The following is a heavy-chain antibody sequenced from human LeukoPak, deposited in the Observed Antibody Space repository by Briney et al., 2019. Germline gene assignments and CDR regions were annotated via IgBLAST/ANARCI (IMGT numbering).Heavy chain of an antibody. Sequence: GGSLRLSCAASVFTFSIYAMTWVRQAPGRGLEWFAPIGGSGDTTYYADSVRGRFTISRDNSKNTLYLQMNSLRAEDTAVYYCAKDLSFVLRGSPFYFDYWGQGTLVTVSS. CDR2: IGGSGDTT. J-gene: IGHJ4*02. V-gene: IGHV3-23*01. D-gene: IGHD6-25*01. CDR3: AKDLSFVLRGSPFYFDY. CDR1: VFTFSIYA.